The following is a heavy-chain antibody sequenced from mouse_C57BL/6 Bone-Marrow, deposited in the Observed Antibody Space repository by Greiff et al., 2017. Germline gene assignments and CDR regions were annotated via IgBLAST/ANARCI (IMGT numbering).Heavy chain of an antibody. CDR1: GFTFTDYY. V-gene: IGHV1-36*01. Sequence: EVKLQESGPVLVKPGPSVKISCKASGFTFTDYYMHWVKQSHGKSLEWIGLVYPYNGGTSYNQKFKGKATLTADTSSSTAYMELNSLTSEDSAVYYCAGTTVVATPYWYFDVWGTGTTVTVSS. J-gene: IGHJ1*03. CDR3: AGTTVVATPYWYFDV. D-gene: IGHD1-1*01. CDR2: VYPYNGGT.